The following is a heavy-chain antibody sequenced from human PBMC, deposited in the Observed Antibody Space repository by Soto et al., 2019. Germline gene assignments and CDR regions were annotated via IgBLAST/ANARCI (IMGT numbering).Heavy chain of an antibody. D-gene: IGHD2-21*01. V-gene: IGHV3-23*01. Sequence: EVQLLESGGGLIQPGGSLRLSCEASGFTFSNYGMTWARLAPGKGLEWVSTISGSGGRTFYADPVKGRFTISRDNSKNTLYLQMKSLRAEDTAVYYCAKEMIASTLADFFDYWGQGTLVTVSS. J-gene: IGHJ4*02. CDR2: ISGSGGRT. CDR3: AKEMIASTLADFFDY. CDR1: GFTFSNYG.